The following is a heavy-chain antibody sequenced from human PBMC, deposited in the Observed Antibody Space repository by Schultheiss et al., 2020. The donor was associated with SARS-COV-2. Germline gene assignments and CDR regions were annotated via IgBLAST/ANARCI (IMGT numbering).Heavy chain of an antibody. D-gene: IGHD3-16*02. CDR1: GFTFSDYY. Sequence: GGSLRLSCAASGFTFSDYYMSWIRQAPGKGLEWVSVIYSGGSTYYADSVKGRFTISRDNSKNTLYLQMNSLRAEDTAVYYCAKGRTFGGVIVSPFDAFDIWGQGTMVTVSS. J-gene: IGHJ3*02. CDR2: IYSGGST. CDR3: AKGRTFGGVIVSPFDAFDI. V-gene: IGHV3-53*01.